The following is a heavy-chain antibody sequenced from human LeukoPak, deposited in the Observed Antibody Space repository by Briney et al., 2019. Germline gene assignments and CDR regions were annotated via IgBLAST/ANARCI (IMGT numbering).Heavy chain of an antibody. CDR2: INLNSGAT. D-gene: IGHD3-10*01. J-gene: IGHJ4*02. CDR1: GYTFSDYS. V-gene: IGHV1-2*06. Sequence: ASVKVSCKTSGYTFSDYSIHLLRQAPGQGLEWMGRINLNSGATSYAQNFQGRVTMTRDTSISTASMELSGLTSDDTAVYYCARGGSGSGYLYYFDYWGQGTLVSVSS. CDR3: ARGGSGSGYLYYFDY.